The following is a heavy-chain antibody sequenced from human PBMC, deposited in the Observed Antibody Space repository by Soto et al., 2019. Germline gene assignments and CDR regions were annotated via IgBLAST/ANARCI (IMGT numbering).Heavy chain of an antibody. CDR1: GYTFNNYA. J-gene: IGHJ5*02. V-gene: IGHV1-18*04. CDR3: ARTISDFSGWLEP. CDR2: YNPVIVYV. Sequence: QVQLLQSGAEVKEPGASVKVSCKASGYTFNNYAVSWVRQAPGQGLEWMGCYNPVIVYVQSAKKFQGRVSMTTDTYTNTAYMELTSLRSGDTAVYYCARTISDFSGWLEPWGQATLVTVSS. D-gene: IGHD2-21*02.